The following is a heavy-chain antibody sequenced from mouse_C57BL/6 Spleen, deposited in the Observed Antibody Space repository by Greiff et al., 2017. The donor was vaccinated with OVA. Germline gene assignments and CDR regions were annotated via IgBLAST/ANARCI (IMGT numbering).Heavy chain of an antibody. J-gene: IGHJ2*01. CDR3: ARDYGDY. Sequence: VKLQESGAELVKPGASVKMSCKASGYTFTSYWITWVKQRPGQGLEWIGDIYPGSGSTNYNEKFKSKATLTVDTSSSTAYMQLSSLTSEDSAVYYCARDYGDYWGQGTTLTVSS. CDR1: GYTFTSYW. CDR2: IYPGSGST. V-gene: IGHV1-55*01.